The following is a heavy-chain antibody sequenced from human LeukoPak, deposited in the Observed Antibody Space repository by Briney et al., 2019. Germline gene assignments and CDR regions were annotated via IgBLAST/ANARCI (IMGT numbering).Heavy chain of an antibody. CDR1: GYTFTSYD. Sequence: ASVKVSCKASGYTFTSYDINWVRQATGQGLEWMGWMKPDSGNTGYAQKFQGRVTMTRNTSISTAYMELSSLRSEDTAVYYCVRALRGGYGNLYYFDYWGQGTLVTVSS. CDR2: MKPDSGNT. D-gene: IGHD5-12*01. V-gene: IGHV1-8*01. J-gene: IGHJ4*02. CDR3: VRALRGGYGNLYYFDY.